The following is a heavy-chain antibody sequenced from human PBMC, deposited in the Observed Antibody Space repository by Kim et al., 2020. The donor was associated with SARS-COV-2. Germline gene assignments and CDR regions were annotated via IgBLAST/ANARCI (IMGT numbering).Heavy chain of an antibody. Sequence: DSGNGRLTISRENANNPLYLQMNSLRAEDTAVYYCARVEYGSSSWYYFDYWGQGTLVTVSS. J-gene: IGHJ4*02. CDR3: ARVEYGSSSWYYFDY. D-gene: IGHD6-13*01. V-gene: IGHV3-7*03.